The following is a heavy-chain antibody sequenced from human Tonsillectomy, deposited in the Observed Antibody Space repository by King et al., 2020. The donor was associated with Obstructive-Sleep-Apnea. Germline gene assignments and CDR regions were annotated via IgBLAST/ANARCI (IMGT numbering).Heavy chain of an antibody. CDR1: GFSFSKFG. Sequence: VQLVESGGGVVQPGRSLRLSCAASGFSFSKFGMHWVRQAPGKGLEWVRFIRDDGSNEFYTSSVKGRLTVSIDNSKNTRYLQMNSLRAEDTAVYYCAKDRCSNGVCFVDYWGQGIPVTVSS. J-gene: IGHJ4*02. D-gene: IGHD2-8*01. CDR3: AKDRCSNGVCFVDY. V-gene: IGHV3-30*02. CDR2: IRDDGSNE.